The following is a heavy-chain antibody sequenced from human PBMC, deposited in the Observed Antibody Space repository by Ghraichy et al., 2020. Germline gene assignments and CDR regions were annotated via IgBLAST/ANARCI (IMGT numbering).Heavy chain of an antibody. V-gene: IGHV3-7*03. Sequence: GESLNISCAASGFTFSSYWMSWVRQAPGKGLEWVANIKQDGSEKYYVDSVKGRFTISRDNAKNSLYLQMNSLRAEDTAVYYCARVPQLRFLEWLLYFDYWGQGTLVTVSS. D-gene: IGHD3-3*01. J-gene: IGHJ4*02. CDR1: GFTFSSYW. CDR2: IKQDGSEK. CDR3: ARVPQLRFLEWLLYFDY.